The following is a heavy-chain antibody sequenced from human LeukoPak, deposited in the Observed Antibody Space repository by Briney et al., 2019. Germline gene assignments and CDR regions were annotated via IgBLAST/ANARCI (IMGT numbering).Heavy chain of an antibody. Sequence: SETLSLTCAVYGGSFSGYYWSWIRQPPGKGLEWIGEINHGGSTNYNPSLKSRVTISVDTSKNQFSLKLSSVTAADTAVYYCASSIAAAGPYRFSDYWGQGTLVTVSS. J-gene: IGHJ4*02. CDR3: ASSIAAAGPYRFSDY. D-gene: IGHD6-13*01. V-gene: IGHV4-34*01. CDR2: INHGGST. CDR1: GGSFSGYY.